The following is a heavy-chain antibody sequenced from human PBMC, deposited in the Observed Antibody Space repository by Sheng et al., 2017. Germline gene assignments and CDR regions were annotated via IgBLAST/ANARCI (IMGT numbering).Heavy chain of an antibody. CDR2: INYSGGT. Sequence: QVQLQESGPGLVKSSETLSLSCTVSGASISIYYWSWLRQPPGKGLEWIGHINYSGGTKYNPSLKSRVTISIDASKNQFSLKLGSVTAADTAVYYCASQREELRWFDPWGQGTLVTVSP. CDR1: GASISIYY. V-gene: IGHV4-59*01. D-gene: IGHD1-26*01. J-gene: IGHJ5*02. CDR3: ASQREELRWFDP.